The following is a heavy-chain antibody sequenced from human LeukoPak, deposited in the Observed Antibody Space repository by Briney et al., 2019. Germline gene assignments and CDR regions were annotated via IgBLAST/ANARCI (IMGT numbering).Heavy chain of an antibody. CDR1: GYTFTSYY. V-gene: IGHV1-46*01. CDR2: INPSGGST. Sequence: GASVKVSCKASGYTFTSYYMHWVRQAPGQGLEWMGIINPSGGSTSYAQTFQGRVTLTRDTSTSTVYMELSSLRSEDTAVYYCAIAAAGTDFDYWGQGTLVTVSS. D-gene: IGHD6-13*01. CDR3: AIAAAGTDFDY. J-gene: IGHJ4*02.